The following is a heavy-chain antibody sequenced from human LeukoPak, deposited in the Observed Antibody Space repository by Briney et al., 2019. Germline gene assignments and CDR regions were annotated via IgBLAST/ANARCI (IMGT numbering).Heavy chain of an antibody. Sequence: SVKVSCKASGGTFSSYAISWVRQAPGQGLEWMGGIIPIFGTANYAQKFQGRVTITADESTSTAYMELSSLRSEDTAVYYCARDQVSRDTAMVPYYYYGMDVWGQGTTVTVSS. V-gene: IGHV1-69*13. CDR1: GGTFSSYA. D-gene: IGHD5-18*01. CDR2: IIPIFGTA. J-gene: IGHJ6*02. CDR3: ARDQVSRDTAMVPYYYYGMDV.